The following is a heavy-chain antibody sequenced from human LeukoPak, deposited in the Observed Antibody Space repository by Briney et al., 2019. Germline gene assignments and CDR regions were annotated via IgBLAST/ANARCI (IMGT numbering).Heavy chain of an antibody. CDR1: GFPFSSHG. J-gene: IGHJ3*02. Sequence: PGRSLRLSCAASGFPFSSHGINWVRQAPGKGLEWVAIIWYDGSNKYYADSVKGRFTISRDNSKNTLYLQMNSLRVEDTAVYYCARAYGTFGELNIWGQGTMVTVSS. D-gene: IGHD3-10*01. V-gene: IGHV3-33*01. CDR2: IWYDGSNK. CDR3: ARAYGTFGELNI.